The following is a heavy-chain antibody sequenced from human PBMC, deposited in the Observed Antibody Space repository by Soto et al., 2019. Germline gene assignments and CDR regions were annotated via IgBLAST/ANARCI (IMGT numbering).Heavy chain of an antibody. J-gene: IGHJ4*02. Sequence: ASVKVSCKASGYTFTDYYMHWVRQAPGQGLEWMGWINPNSGGTNYAQKFQGRVTMTRDTSISTAYMELSRLRSDDTAVYYCARGRKVGATYYFDYRGQGTLVTDSS. V-gene: IGHV1-2*02. CDR2: INPNSGGT. D-gene: IGHD1-26*01. CDR3: ARGRKVGATYYFDY. CDR1: GYTFTDYY.